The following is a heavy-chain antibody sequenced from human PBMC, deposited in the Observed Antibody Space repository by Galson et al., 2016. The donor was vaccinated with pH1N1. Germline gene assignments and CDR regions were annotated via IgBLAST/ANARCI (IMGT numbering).Heavy chain of an antibody. CDR1: GFTFSSYW. V-gene: IGHV3-7*01. CDR3: VGPLVNPPGY. Sequence: SLRLSCAASGFTFSSYWMSWVRQVPGKGLEWVANIKRDGSEKYYVDSVNGRFTISSDNAKKSLSLQMTSLRDEDTAVYFCVGPLVNPPGYWCQGTLVTVSS. J-gene: IGHJ4*02. CDR2: IKRDGSEK. D-gene: IGHD2-21*01.